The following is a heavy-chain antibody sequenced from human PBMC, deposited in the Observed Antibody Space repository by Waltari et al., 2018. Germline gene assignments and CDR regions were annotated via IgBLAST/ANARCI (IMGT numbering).Heavy chain of an antibody. CDR1: EFTFSSYA. V-gene: IGHV3-23*01. Sequence: EVQLLESGGGLVQPGGSLRLSCAASEFTFSSYAMNWGRQAPGKGLEWGSTISGSGGNTYYADAVKGRFTISRDNSKNTLYLQMNSLRAEDTAVYYCAKDPAGTYYFEYWGQGTLVTVSS. J-gene: IGHJ4*02. CDR2: ISGSGGNT. D-gene: IGHD6-19*01. CDR3: AKDPAGTYYFEY.